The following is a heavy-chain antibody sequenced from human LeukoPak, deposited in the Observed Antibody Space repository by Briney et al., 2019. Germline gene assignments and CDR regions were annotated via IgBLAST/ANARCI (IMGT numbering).Heavy chain of an antibody. D-gene: IGHD6-19*01. CDR3: AKGRTEGGTLALDY. V-gene: IGHV3-23*01. J-gene: IGHJ4*02. CDR2: ISGSGGNT. CDR1: GFTFSSYA. Sequence: GGSLRLSCAASGFTFSSYAMTWVRQAPGKGLEWVSGISGSGGNTYYTDSVRGRLSISRDNSKNTLYLQVNSLRAEYTAVYYCAKGRTEGGTLALDYWGQGTLVTVSS.